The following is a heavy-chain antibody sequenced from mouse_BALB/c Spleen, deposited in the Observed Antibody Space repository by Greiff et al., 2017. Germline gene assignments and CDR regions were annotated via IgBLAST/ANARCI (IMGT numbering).Heavy chain of an antibody. Sequence: QVQLQQSGPGLVAPSQSLSITCTVSGFSLTSYGVHWVRQPPGKGLEWLGVIWAGGSTNYNSALMSRLSISKDNSKSQVFLKMNSLQTDDTAMYYCARDGDITTALYAMDYWGQGTSVTVSS. D-gene: IGHD1-2*01. CDR2: IWAGGST. CDR1: GFSLTSYG. CDR3: ARDGDITTALYAMDY. J-gene: IGHJ4*01. V-gene: IGHV2-9*02.